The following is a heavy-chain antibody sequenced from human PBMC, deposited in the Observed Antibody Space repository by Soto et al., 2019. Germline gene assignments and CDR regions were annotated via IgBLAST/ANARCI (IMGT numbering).Heavy chain of an antibody. CDR1: GFTFSSYA. D-gene: IGHD3-22*01. CDR3: ARESYYYDSSGYYPPRRAFDI. V-gene: IGHV3-30-3*01. CDR2: ISYDGSNK. Sequence: PGGSLRLSCAASGFTFSSYAMHRVRQAPGKGLEWVAVISYDGSNKYYADSVKGRFTISRDNSKNTLYLQMNSLRAEDTAVYYCARESYYYDSSGYYPPRRAFDIWGQGTMVTVSS. J-gene: IGHJ3*02.